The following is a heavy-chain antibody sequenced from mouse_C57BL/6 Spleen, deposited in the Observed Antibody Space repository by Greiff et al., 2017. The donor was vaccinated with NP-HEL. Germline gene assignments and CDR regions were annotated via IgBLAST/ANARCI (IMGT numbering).Heavy chain of an antibody. CDR3: ARYDYEEYYFDY. CDR1: GFTFSDYG. D-gene: IGHD2-4*01. J-gene: IGHJ2*01. V-gene: IGHV5-17*01. Sequence: DVMLVESGGGLVKPGGSLKLSCAASGFTFSDYGMHWVRQAPEKGLEWVAYISSGSSTIYYADTVKGRFTISRDNAKNTLFLQMTSLRSEDTAMYYCARYDYEEYYFDYWGQGTTLTVSS. CDR2: ISSGSSTI.